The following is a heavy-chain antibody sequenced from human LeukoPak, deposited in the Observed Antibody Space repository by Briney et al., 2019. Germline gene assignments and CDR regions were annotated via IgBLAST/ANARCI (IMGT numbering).Heavy chain of an antibody. CDR1: GYSFTSYW. CDR2: IYPGDSDT. CDR3: ARLPGGYYYDSGGYYPYYYYYYMDV. D-gene: IGHD3-22*01. V-gene: IGHV5-51*01. Sequence: GESLKISCKGSGYSFTSYWIGWVRQMPGKGLEWMGIIYPGDSDTRYSPSFQGQVTISADKSISTAYLQWSSLKASDTAMYYCARLPGGYYYDSGGYYPYYYYYYMDVWGKGTTVTVSS. J-gene: IGHJ6*03.